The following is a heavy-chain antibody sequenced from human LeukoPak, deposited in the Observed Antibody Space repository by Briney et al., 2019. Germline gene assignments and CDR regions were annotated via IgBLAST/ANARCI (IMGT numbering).Heavy chain of an antibody. D-gene: IGHD3-22*01. J-gene: IGHJ6*02. CDR2: IYPGDSNT. V-gene: IGHV5-51*01. CDR1: GYSFTEFW. CDR3: ARLKFMNYYDNSSSGMDV. Sequence: GESLKISCKGSGYSFTEFWIGWVRQMPGKGLEWMGIIYPGDSNTRYGPSFQGQVTFSADKSISTAYLQWNYLKASDTAIYYCARLKFMNYYDNSSSGMDVWGQGTKVTVSS.